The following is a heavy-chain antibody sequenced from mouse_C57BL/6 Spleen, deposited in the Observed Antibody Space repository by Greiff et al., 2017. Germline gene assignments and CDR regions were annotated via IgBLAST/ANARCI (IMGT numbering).Heavy chain of an antibody. D-gene: IGHD3-2*02. CDR1: GYSITSCYY. CDR2: ISHDGSN. Sequence: EVQLQESGPGLVKPSQSLSLTCSATGYSITSCYYWNWIRQFPGNKLEFMGYISHDGSNNYNPSLKNRNSITRDTSKIQFFLKLNYVTTEDTATNYCARDRSGYGVDYWGQGTTLTVSS. J-gene: IGHJ2*01. V-gene: IGHV3-6*01. CDR3: ARDRSGYGVDY.